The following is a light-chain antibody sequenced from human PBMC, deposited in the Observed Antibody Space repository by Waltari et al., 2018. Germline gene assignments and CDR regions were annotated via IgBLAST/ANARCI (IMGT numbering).Light chain of an antibody. CDR1: QGISSW. Sequence: DIRVTQSPSTLSASAGDRVTITCRASQGISSWLAWYQQKPGKAPKLLISAASYLDSGVPSRFSGSGSGTDFTLTINSLQADDFATYYCLQYYTYPRTFGQGTKVEIK. CDR3: LQYYTYPRT. J-gene: IGKJ1*01. CDR2: AAS. V-gene: IGKV1-5*01.